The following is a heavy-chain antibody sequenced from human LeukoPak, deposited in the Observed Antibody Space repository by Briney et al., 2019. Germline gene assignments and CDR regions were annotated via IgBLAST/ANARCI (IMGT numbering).Heavy chain of an antibody. V-gene: IGHV4-39*07. CDR1: GGSISSSSYY. J-gene: IGHJ4*02. Sequence: SETLSLTCTVSGGSISSSSYYWGWIRQPPGKGLEWIGSIYYSGSTYYNPSLKSRVTISVDTSKNQFSLKLSSVTAADTAVYYCARERNQIAAAELDYWGQGTLVTVSS. CDR3: ARERNQIAAAELDY. D-gene: IGHD6-13*01. CDR2: IYYSGST.